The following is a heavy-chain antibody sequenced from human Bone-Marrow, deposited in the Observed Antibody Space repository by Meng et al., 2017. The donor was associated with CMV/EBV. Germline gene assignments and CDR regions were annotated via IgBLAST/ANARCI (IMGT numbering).Heavy chain of an antibody. CDR3: AGCLSDYNMLACRVHYYGMDV. CDR1: GLTFSSYW. J-gene: IGHJ6*01. Sequence: GESLKISCATSGLTFSSYWMHCVRQAAGKGLVWFSRFNTNGSTTSYAASVKGRFTISRDNSKNTLFLQMISLRAEDTAEYYCAGCLSDYNMLACRVHYYGMDVWGQGTTVPVSS. CDR2: FNTNGSTT. V-gene: IGHV3-74*01. D-gene: IGHD3-9*01.